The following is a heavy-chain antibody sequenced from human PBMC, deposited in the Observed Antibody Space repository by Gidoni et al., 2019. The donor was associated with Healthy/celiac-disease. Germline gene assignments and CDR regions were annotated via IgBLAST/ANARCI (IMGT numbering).Heavy chain of an antibody. CDR1: GFTFSSYS. CDR3: ARDGIVGATWGHFDY. J-gene: IGHJ4*02. Sequence: EVQLVESGGGLVKPGGSLRLSCAASGFTFSSYSMNWVRQAPGKGLEWVSSISSSSSYIYYADSVKGRFTISRDNAKNSLYLQMNSLRAEDTAVYYCARDGIVGATWGHFDYWGQGTLVTVSS. V-gene: IGHV3-21*06. CDR2: ISSSSSYI. D-gene: IGHD1-26*01.